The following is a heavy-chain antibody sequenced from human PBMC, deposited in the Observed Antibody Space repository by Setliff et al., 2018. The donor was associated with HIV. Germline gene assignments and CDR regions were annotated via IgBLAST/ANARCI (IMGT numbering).Heavy chain of an antibody. Sequence: SETLSLTCTVSGGSISTSNYYWGWVRQPPGKGLEWVGNVDYTGSTYYNPSLKSRVTISVDMSKNQFSLRLNSVTAADTALYYCAGSMGATKGSWFEPWGQGTLVTVSS. J-gene: IGHJ5*02. CDR3: AGSMGATKGSWFEP. D-gene: IGHD1-26*01. CDR1: GGSISTSNYY. CDR2: VDYTGST. V-gene: IGHV4-39*07.